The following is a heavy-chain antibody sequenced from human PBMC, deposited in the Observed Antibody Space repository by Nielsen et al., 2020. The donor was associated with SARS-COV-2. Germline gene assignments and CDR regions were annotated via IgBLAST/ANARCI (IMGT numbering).Heavy chain of an antibody. CDR3: ARDFPLPYY. CDR1: GYTVTNHG. V-gene: IGHV7-4-1*02. Sequence: ASVKVSCKPSGYTVTNHGIHWVRQAPGQGLEWMGWINTNTGKPTYAQGFTGRFVFSLDTSVSTAYLQINSLETEDTAVYYCARDFPLPYYWGQGTRVTVSS. J-gene: IGHJ4*02. CDR2: INTNTGKP.